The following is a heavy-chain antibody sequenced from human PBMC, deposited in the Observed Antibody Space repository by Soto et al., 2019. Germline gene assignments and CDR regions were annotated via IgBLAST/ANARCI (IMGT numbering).Heavy chain of an antibody. CDR1: GGSISSYY. V-gene: IGHV4-59*01. CDR3: ARRWGTYFDY. D-gene: IGHD7-27*01. CDR2: IYYSGST. J-gene: IGHJ4*02. Sequence: PSETPSLTCTVSGGSISSYYWSWIRQPPGKGLEWIGYIYYSGSTNYNPSLKSRVTISVDTSKNQFSLNLSSVTAADTAVYYCARRWGTYFDYWGQGTLVTVSS.